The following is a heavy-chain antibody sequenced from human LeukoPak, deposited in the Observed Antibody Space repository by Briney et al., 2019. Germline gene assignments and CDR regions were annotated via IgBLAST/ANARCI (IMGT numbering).Heavy chain of an antibody. CDR2: INPSTGGT. D-gene: IGHD1-26*01. Sequence: EASVKVSCKASGYTFTAYYMHWVRQALGQGLEWMGWINPSTGGTNYAQKFQGRVTMTRDTSISTGYMELTRLRSDDTAVYYCARVPVRGVRWFDPWGQGTLVTVSS. J-gene: IGHJ5*02. CDR3: ARVPVRGVRWFDP. V-gene: IGHV1-2*02. CDR1: GYTFTAYY.